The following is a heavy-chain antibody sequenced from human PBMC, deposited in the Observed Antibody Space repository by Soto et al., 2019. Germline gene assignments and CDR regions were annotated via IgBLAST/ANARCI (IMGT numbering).Heavy chain of an antibody. D-gene: IGHD1-26*01. Sequence: GGSLRLSCAASGFTFSSYAKHWVRQAPGKGREWVAVISYDGSNKYYADSVKGRFTISRDNSKNTLYLQMNSLRAEDTAVYYCARELGGSGSYEFDYWGQGTLVTVSS. J-gene: IGHJ4*02. CDR2: ISYDGSNK. V-gene: IGHV3-30-3*01. CDR3: ARELGGSGSYEFDY. CDR1: GFTFSSYA.